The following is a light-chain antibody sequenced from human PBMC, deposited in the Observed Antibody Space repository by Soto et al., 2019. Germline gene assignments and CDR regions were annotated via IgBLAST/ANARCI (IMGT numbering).Light chain of an antibody. CDR2: DGN. V-gene: IGLV1-51*01. CDR1: SSNIGYNS. J-gene: IGLJ1*01. CDR3: GTWDSSLSAAV. Sequence: QSVLTQPPSVSAAPGQKVTISCSGSSSNIGYNSVSWYQQLPGTAPKLLIYDGNKRPSGIPDRFSASQSGTSATLAITGLQTGDEADYFCGTWDSSLSAAVFGAGTKLTVL.